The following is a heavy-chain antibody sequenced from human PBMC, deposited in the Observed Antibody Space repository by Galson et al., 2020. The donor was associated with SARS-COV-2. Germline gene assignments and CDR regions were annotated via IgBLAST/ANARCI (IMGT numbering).Heavy chain of an antibody. CDR1: GFIFSSYD. CDR2: ISGSGSTI. V-gene: IGHV3-48*03. Sequence: GGSLRISCAASGFIFSSYDMNWVRQAPGKGLEWVSYISGSGSTIFYADSVKGRFTISRDNDNNILFLQMNSLRAEDMAVYYCARDLLGVTSPYWGQVILVTVSS. J-gene: IGHJ4*02. CDR3: ARDLLGVTSPY. D-gene: IGHD4-4*01.